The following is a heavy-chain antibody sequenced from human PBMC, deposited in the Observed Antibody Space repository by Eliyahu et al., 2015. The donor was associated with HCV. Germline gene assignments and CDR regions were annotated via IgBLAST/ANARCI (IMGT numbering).Heavy chain of an antibody. D-gene: IGHD3-9*01. V-gene: IGHV3-30*03. Sequence: QVQLVESGGGVVQPGXSLRLSCAASGFTFSSXGMHWVRQAPGKGLEGVAVISYDGSNKYYADSVKGRFTISRDNSKNTLYLQMNSLRAEDTAVYYCAGTDILTGSGLYNWFDPWGQGTLVTVSS. CDR2: ISYDGSNK. J-gene: IGHJ5*02. CDR3: AGTDILTGSGLYNWFDP. CDR1: GFTFSSXG.